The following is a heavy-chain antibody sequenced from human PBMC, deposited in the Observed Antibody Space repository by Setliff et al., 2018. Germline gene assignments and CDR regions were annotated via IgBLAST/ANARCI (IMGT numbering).Heavy chain of an antibody. CDR2: IYHSGSI. CDR3: ARGLEGEDYFYYMDV. V-gene: IGHV4-38-2*02. Sequence: PSETLSLTCTVSNFSVTTVYYWGWIRQPPGKGLEWIGEIYHSGSINYNPSLKSRVTMSVDKSKNQFSLKLTSVTAADTAVYYCARGLEGEDYFYYMDVWGKGNTVTVSS. D-gene: IGHD2-21*01. CDR1: NFSVTTVYY. J-gene: IGHJ6*03.